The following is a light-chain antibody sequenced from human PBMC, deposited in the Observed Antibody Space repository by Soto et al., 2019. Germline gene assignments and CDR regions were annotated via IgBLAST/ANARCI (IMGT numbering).Light chain of an antibody. Sequence: DIQMTQSPSSLSASVGDRVTITCRASQSISTYLNWYQQKPGRAPKLLIYAASSLQSGVPSRFSGSGSGTDCTLTISSLQPEDFATYYCQQSYSSLYTFGQGTKLENK. J-gene: IGKJ2*01. CDR3: QQSYSSLYT. CDR1: QSISTY. V-gene: IGKV1-39*01. CDR2: AAS.